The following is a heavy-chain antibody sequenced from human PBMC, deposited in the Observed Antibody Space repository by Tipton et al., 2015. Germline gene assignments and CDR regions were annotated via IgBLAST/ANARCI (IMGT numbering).Heavy chain of an antibody. Sequence: TLSLTCTVSGGSISHYYWSWIRQPPGKGLEWLGHIYYNGNTNYNPSLKSRVTISLDTSKNEVYLNLGSVTAADTAVYYCARDRVASYAFDDWGQGTLVAVSS. V-gene: IGHV4-59*01. CDR2: IYYNGNT. D-gene: IGHD2-2*01. CDR1: GGSISHYY. CDR3: ARDRVASYAFDD. J-gene: IGHJ4*02.